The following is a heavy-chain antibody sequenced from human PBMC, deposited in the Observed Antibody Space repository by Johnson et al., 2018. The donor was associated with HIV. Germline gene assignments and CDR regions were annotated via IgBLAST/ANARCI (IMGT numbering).Heavy chain of an antibody. D-gene: IGHD1-14*01. V-gene: IGHV3-30-3*02. J-gene: IGHJ3*02. CDR1: GFTFSSYA. Sequence: QMQLVESGGGLVQPGGSLRLSCTASGFTFSSYAMHWVRQAPGKGLEWVAVISYDGSNKYYADSVQGRFTISRDNSKNTLYLQMDSLRAEDTAVYYCAKIRTSGTGDAFDIWGQGTMVTVSS. CDR2: ISYDGSNK. CDR3: AKIRTSGTGDAFDI.